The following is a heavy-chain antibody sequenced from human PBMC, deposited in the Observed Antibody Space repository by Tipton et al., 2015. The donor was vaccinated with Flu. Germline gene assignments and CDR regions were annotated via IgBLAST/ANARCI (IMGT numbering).Heavy chain of an antibody. D-gene: IGHD2-21*01. Sequence: TLSLTCTVSGGSISSSSYYWGWIRQPPGKGLEWIGSIYYSGSTYYNPSLKSRVTISVDTSKNQFSLKLSSVTAADTAVYYCARRVCGGDCPFDYWGQGTLVTVSS. CDR3: ARRVCGGDCPFDY. CDR1: GGSISSSSYY. CDR2: IYYSGST. J-gene: IGHJ4*02. V-gene: IGHV4-39*01.